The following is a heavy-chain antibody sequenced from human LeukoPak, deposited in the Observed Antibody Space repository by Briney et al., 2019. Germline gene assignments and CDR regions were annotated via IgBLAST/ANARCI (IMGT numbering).Heavy chain of an antibody. D-gene: IGHD4-23*01. CDR2: INPNSGGT. J-gene: IGHJ4*02. Sequence: ASVKVSCKASGYTSTGYYMHWVRQAPGQGLEWMGWINPNSGGTNYAQKFQGRVTMTRDTSISTAYMELSRLRSDDTAVYYCASPEDYGGSSGGDYWGQGTLVTVSA. V-gene: IGHV1-2*02. CDR1: GYTSTGYY. CDR3: ASPEDYGGSSGGDY.